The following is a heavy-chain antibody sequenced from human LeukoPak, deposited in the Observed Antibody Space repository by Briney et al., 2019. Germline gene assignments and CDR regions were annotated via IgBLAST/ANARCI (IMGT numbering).Heavy chain of an antibody. Sequence: GGSLRLSCAASGFTFSSYSMNWVRQAPGKGLEWVSSISSSSSYIYYADSVKGRFTISRDNAKNSLYLQMNSLRVEDTAVYYYARDEWVAAAGPEDYYYGMDVWGQGTTVTVSS. CDR1: GFTFSSYS. J-gene: IGHJ6*02. V-gene: IGHV3-21*01. CDR2: ISSSSSYI. CDR3: ARDEWVAAAGPEDYYYGMDV. D-gene: IGHD6-13*01.